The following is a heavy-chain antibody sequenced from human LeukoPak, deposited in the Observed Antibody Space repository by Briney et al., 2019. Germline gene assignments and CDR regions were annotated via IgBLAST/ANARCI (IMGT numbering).Heavy chain of an antibody. CDR2: IYYSGSI. CDR3: ARYSGSYSGFDY. D-gene: IGHD1-26*01. V-gene: IGHV4-59*08. CDR1: GGSISSYY. Sequence: PSETLSLTCTVSGGSISSYYWSWIRQPPGKGLEWIGYIYYSGSINYNPSLKSRVTISVATSKNQFSLKLRSVTAADTAVYYCARYSGSYSGFDYWGQGTLVTVSS. J-gene: IGHJ4*02.